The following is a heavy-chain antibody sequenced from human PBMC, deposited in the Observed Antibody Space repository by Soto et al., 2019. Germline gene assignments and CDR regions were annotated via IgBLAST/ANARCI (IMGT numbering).Heavy chain of an antibody. Sequence: SETLSLTCAVSGVYISSGGYSCSWIRQPPGKGLEWIGYIYHSGSTYYNPSLKSRVTISVDRSKNQFSLKLSSVTAADTAVYYCASVTSAVTFDYWGQGTLVTVSS. J-gene: IGHJ4*02. CDR3: ASVTSAVTFDY. CDR1: GVYISSGGYS. V-gene: IGHV4-30-2*01. CDR2: IYHSGST. D-gene: IGHD3-16*02.